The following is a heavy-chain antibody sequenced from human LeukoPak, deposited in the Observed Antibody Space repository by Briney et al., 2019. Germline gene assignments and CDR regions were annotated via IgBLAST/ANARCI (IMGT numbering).Heavy chain of an antibody. CDR3: ASLSSSSPPWDV. CDR1: GFTFSSYW. Sequence: GGSLRLSCAASGFTFSSYWMHWVRQAPGKGLVWVSRINSDGSSTSYADSVKGRFTISRDNAKNTLYLQMNSLRAEDTAVYYCASLSSSSPPWDVWGKGTTVTVSS. D-gene: IGHD6-6*01. CDR2: INSDGSST. V-gene: IGHV3-74*01. J-gene: IGHJ6*04.